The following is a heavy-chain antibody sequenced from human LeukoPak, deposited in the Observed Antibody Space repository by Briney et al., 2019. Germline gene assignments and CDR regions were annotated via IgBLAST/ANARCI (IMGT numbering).Heavy chain of an antibody. D-gene: IGHD3-22*01. V-gene: IGHV4-59*01. CDR3: ARGDSSGGYYHMDV. J-gene: IGHJ6*03. CDR1: GGSISSYY. CDR2: IYYSGST. Sequence: SETLSLTCTVSGGSISSYYWSWIRQPPGKGLEWIGYIYYSGSTNYNPSLKSRVTISVDTSKNQFSLKLSSVTAADTAVYYCARGDSSGGYYHMDVWGKGTTVTISS.